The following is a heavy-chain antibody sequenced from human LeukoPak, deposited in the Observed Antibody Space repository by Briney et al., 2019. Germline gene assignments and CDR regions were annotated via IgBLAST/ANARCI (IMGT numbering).Heavy chain of an antibody. CDR1: GGSISSRSHY. J-gene: IGHJ4*02. CDR2: FYHGGST. D-gene: IGHD6-19*01. Sequence: PSETLSLTCTVSGGSISSRSHYWGWIRQSPGKGLEWIGSFYHGGSTFHNPSLKNRVTISVDSSKNQFSLKLSSVTAADTAVYYCARNQLWIDTTGWYYFDLWGQGTLVTVSS. V-gene: IGHV4-39*01. CDR3: ARNQLWIDTTGWYYFDL.